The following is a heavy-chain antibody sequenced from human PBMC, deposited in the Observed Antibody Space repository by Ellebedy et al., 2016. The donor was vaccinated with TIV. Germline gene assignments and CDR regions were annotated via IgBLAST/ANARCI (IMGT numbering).Heavy chain of an antibody. CDR2: IKHDGSEK. V-gene: IGHV3-7*03. Sequence: GGSLRLSCAASGFTFSSYWMSWVRQAPGKGLEWVADIKHDGSEKYYVDSVTGRFTISRDKAKNSLDLEMNSLIAEDTAVYSCARDLGHSDYDLFDSWGQGTLVTVSA. D-gene: IGHD5-12*01. J-gene: IGHJ4*02. CDR1: GFTFSSYW. CDR3: ARDLGHSDYDLFDS.